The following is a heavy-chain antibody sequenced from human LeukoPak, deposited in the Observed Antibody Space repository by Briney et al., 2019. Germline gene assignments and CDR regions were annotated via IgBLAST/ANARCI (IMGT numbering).Heavy chain of an antibody. D-gene: IGHD3-22*01. Sequence: GGSLRLSCAASGFTFSDYYMSWIRQAPGKGLEWVSYISSSGSTIYYADSVKGRFTISRDNAKNSLYLQMNSLRAEDTAVYYCAKDTHSSGYKRPFDYWGQGTLVTVSS. J-gene: IGHJ4*02. CDR2: ISSSGSTI. CDR3: AKDTHSSGYKRPFDY. CDR1: GFTFSDYY. V-gene: IGHV3-11*01.